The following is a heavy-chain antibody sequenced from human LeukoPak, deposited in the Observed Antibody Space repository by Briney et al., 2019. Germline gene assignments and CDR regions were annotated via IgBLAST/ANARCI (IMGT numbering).Heavy chain of an antibody. CDR1: GYTFTSNY. V-gene: IGHV1-46*01. J-gene: IGHJ3*02. CDR3: ARDLGGSQSDAFDI. CDR2: IYPRDGST. Sequence: ASVKVSCKASGYTFTSNYIHWVRQAPGQGLEWMGMIYPRDGSTSYAQKFQGRVTVTRDTSTSTVHMELSGLRSEDTAVYYCARDLGGSQSDAFDIWGQGTMVTVSS. D-gene: IGHD2-15*01.